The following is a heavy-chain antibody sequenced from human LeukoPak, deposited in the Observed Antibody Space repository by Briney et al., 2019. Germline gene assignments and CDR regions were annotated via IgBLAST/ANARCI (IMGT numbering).Heavy chain of an antibody. Sequence: SVKVSCKASGGTFSSYAISWVRQAPGQGLEWMGRIIPIFGTANYVQKFQGRVTITTDESTGTAYMELSSLRSEDTAVYYCAREGAYDFWSGSRLDAFDIWGQGTMVTVSS. CDR1: GGTFSSYA. J-gene: IGHJ3*02. D-gene: IGHD3-3*01. V-gene: IGHV1-69*05. CDR2: IIPIFGTA. CDR3: AREGAYDFWSGSRLDAFDI.